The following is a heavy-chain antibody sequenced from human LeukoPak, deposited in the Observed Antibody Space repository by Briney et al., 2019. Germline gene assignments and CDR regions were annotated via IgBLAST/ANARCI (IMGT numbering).Heavy chain of an antibody. CDR2: FDPVDGET. CDR1: GYTLTELS. D-gene: IGHD1-20*01. Sequence: ASVKVSCKVSGYTLTELSMHWVRQAPGKGLEWMGGFDPVDGETIYAQKFQGRVTMTEDTSTDTAYMELSSLRSEDTAVYYCGNWNDGMEAFDIWGQGTMVTVSS. V-gene: IGHV1-24*01. CDR3: GNWNDGMEAFDI. J-gene: IGHJ3*02.